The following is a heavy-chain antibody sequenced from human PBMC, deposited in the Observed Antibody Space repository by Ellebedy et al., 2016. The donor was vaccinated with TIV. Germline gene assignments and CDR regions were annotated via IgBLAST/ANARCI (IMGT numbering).Heavy chain of an antibody. D-gene: IGHD4-17*01. CDR3: AKDYGRGFDY. Sequence: PGGSLRLSCVVSGFTFSSYSMNWVRQAPGKGLEWVSYISSSNSTIYYADSVKGRFTISRDNAKNSLYLQMNSLRAEDTAVYYCAKDYGRGFDYWGQGTLVTVSS. CDR1: GFTFSSYS. J-gene: IGHJ4*02. V-gene: IGHV3-48*01. CDR2: ISSSNSTI.